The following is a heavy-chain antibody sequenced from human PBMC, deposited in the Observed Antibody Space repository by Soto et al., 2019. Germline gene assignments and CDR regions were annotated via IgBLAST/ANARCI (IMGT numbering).Heavy chain of an antibody. V-gene: IGHV3-23*01. D-gene: IGHD2-2*01. CDR3: ASRRCSSASCGPGLFDS. CDR1: GFTFTNYV. J-gene: IGHJ4*02. CDR2: ISNSVSNT. Sequence: EVQLLESGGGLVQPGGSLRLSCAASGFTFTNYVMSWVRQAPGKGLEWVSGISNSVSNTYYADSVKGRVTISRDTSTSTLYLQMNSLRVEDTAVYYCASRRCSSASCGPGLFDSWGQGTLVTVSS.